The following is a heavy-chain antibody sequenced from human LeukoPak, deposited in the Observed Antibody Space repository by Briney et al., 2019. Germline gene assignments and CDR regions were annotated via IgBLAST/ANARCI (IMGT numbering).Heavy chain of an antibody. Sequence: PGGSLRLSCAASGFTFSNYWMSWVRQTPGKGLEWVANVNQDGSEKYYVNSVKGRFTISRDNAKNSLYLQMNSLGAEDTAVYYCATDQIDSGGSKPPFDYWGQGTLVTVSS. J-gene: IGHJ4*02. CDR3: ATDQIDSGGSKPPFDY. V-gene: IGHV3-7*01. CDR1: GFTFSNYW. CDR2: VNQDGSEK. D-gene: IGHD4/OR15-4a*01.